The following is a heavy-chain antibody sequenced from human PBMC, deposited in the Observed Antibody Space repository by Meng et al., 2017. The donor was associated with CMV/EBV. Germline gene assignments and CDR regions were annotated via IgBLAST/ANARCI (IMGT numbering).Heavy chain of an antibody. V-gene: IGHV3-74*01. CDR2: INSAGSST. Sequence: GESLKISCAASGFTFSSYWMHWVRQAPGKGLVWVSRINSAGSSTSYADSVKGRFTISRDNAKNTLYLQMNSLRAEDTAVYYCARDQVAPGFYYSSPSTQYGMDVWGQGTTVTVSS. D-gene: IGHD6-6*01. CDR1: GFTFSSYW. CDR3: ARDQVAPGFYYSSPSTQYGMDV. J-gene: IGHJ6*02.